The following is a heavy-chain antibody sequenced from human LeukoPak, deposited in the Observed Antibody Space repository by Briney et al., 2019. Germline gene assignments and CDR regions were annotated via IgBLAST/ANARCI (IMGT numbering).Heavy chain of an antibody. CDR2: ISYDGSNK. CDR3: ARDGGDYGFDY. J-gene: IGHJ4*02. V-gene: IGHV3-30-3*01. Sequence: GGSLRLSCAASGFIFTTYNIHWVRQAPGKGLEWVAVISYDGSNKYYADSVKGRFTISRDNSKNTLYLQMNSLRAEDTAVYYCARDGGDYGFDYWGQGTLVTVSS. D-gene: IGHD4-17*01. CDR1: GFIFTTYN.